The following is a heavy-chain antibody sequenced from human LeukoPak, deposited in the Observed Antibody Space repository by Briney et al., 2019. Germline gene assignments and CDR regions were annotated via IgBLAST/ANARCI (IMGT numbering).Heavy chain of an antibody. CDR3: ARRVDIVATTYFDY. D-gene: IGHD5-12*01. J-gene: IGHJ4*02. CDR1: GGSIGSSSYY. V-gene: IGHV4-39*01. Sequence: PSETLSLTCTVSGGSIGSSSYYWGWIRQPPGKGLEWIGSIYYSGSTYYNPSLKSRVTISVDTSKNQFSLKLSSVTAADTAVYYCARRVDIVATTYFDYWGQGTLVTVSS. CDR2: IYYSGST.